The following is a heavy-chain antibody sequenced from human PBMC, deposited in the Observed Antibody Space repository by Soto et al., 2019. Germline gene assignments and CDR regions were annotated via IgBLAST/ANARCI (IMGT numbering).Heavy chain of an antibody. CDR2: INSNGDST. D-gene: IGHD2-2*01. J-gene: IGHJ4*02. CDR1: GFTFSRYV. V-gene: IGHV3-23*01. Sequence: EVQLLESGGGLVQPGGSLRLSCVASGFTFSRYVMSWVRQAPGKGLEWVSTINSNGDSTYYADSVKGRFTISRDNSKTSLYLQMNSLRAADTAVYYCARVPDLDYCSRTSCLYYFDYWGQGDLVTVSS. CDR3: ARVPDLDYCSRTSCLYYFDY.